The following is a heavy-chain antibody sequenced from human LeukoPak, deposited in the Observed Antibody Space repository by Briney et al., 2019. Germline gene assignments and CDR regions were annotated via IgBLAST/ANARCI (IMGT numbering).Heavy chain of an antibody. CDR3: AKDGDNNWYGRLDN. Sequence: PGGSLRLACAASGFRFYDYAMHWVRQAPGKGLEWVSSINWNSAGIDYADSVKGRFTISRDNTKNSLYLHMSSLRAEDTALYYCAKDGDNNWYGRLDNWGQGTLVTVSS. V-gene: IGHV3-9*01. CDR2: INWNSAGI. CDR1: GFRFYDYA. D-gene: IGHD4-17*01. J-gene: IGHJ4*02.